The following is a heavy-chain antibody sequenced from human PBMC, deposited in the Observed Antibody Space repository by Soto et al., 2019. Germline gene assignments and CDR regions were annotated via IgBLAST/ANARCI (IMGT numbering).Heavy chain of an antibody. Sequence: SETLSLTGSVSGDSVSRGSYHWSWIRQPPGKGLEWIGFKPYTGSPDYNPSIKSRVVISIDRSKNQFSLKLSSVTATDTAVYFCAKVGWGGDSWGQGTLVTVSS. CDR3: AKVGWGGDS. J-gene: IGHJ4*02. CDR2: KPYTGSP. D-gene: IGHD7-27*01. CDR1: GDSVSRGSYH. V-gene: IGHV4-61*01.